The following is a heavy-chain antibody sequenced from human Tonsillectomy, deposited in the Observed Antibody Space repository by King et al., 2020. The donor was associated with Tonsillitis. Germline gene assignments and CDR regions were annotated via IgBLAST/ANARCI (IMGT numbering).Heavy chain of an antibody. Sequence: VQLVESGGGSVQPGRSLRLSCAASGFTFSNYAMSWVRQAPGKGLEWVSAISASGGNPYYADSVKGRFTISRDNSKNTLCLQMNSLRAEDTAVYYCAKPASPYSISHMYYWGQGNLVTVSS. CDR2: ISASGGNP. CDR1: GFTFSNYA. D-gene: IGHD6-13*01. J-gene: IGHJ4*02. CDR3: AKPASPYSISHMYY. V-gene: IGHV3-23*04.